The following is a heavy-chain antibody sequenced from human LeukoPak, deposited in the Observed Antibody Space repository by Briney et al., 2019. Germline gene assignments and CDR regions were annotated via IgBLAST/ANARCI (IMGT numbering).Heavy chain of an antibody. Sequence: GGSLRLSCAASGFTFSSYAMHWVRQAPGKGLEWVSVIYSGGSTYYADSVKGRFTISRDNSKNTLYLQMNSLRAEDTAVYYCARDLDGYNFFDYWGQGTLVTVSS. D-gene: IGHD5-24*01. V-gene: IGHV3-53*01. CDR2: IYSGGST. CDR3: ARDLDGYNFFDY. CDR1: GFTFSSYA. J-gene: IGHJ4*02.